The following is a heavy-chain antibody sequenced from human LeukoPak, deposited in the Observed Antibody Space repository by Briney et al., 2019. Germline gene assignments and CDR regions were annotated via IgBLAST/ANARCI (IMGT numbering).Heavy chain of an antibody. CDR2: INHSGST. CDR3: ARGGHHYGSGSYYSSRYYFDY. V-gene: IGHV4-34*01. J-gene: IGHJ4*02. Sequence: SETLSLTCAVYGVSFSGYYWSWIRQPPGKGLEWIGEINHSGSTNYNPSLKSRVTISVDTSKNQFSLKLSSVTAADTAVYYCARGGHHYGSGSYYSSRYYFDYWGQGTLVTVSS. D-gene: IGHD3-10*01. CDR1: GVSFSGYY.